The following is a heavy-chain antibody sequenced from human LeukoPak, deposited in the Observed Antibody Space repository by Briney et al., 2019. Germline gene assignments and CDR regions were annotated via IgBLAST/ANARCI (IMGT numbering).Heavy chain of an antibody. CDR3: ARHLDYGDHQGAFDI. CDR1: GGSFSGYY. J-gene: IGHJ3*02. V-gene: IGHV4-34*01. CDR2: INHSGST. D-gene: IGHD4-17*01. Sequence: PSETLSLTCAVYGGSFSGYYWTWIRQPPGKGLEWIGEINHSGSTNYNPSLKSRVTVSVDTSKNQFSLKLTSVTAADTAVYYCARHLDYGDHQGAFDIWGQGTMVTASS.